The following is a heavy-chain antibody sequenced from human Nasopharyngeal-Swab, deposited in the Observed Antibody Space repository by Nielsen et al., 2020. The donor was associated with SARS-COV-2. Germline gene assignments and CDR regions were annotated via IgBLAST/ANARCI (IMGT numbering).Heavy chain of an antibody. D-gene: IGHD3-22*01. CDR2: VSYSGIP. J-gene: IGHJ4*02. CDR3: AREEYYYDSSGNYYRAFDN. CDR1: GAFISGHH. V-gene: IGHV4-59*11. Sequence: SATLSLTCTVSGAFISGHHWRWIRQPPGNGLECIGYVSYSGIPNSNPSLNSRVTISADSSKNQFSLELGSVTAADTAVYYCAREEYYYDSSGNYYRAFDNWGQGTLVSVSS.